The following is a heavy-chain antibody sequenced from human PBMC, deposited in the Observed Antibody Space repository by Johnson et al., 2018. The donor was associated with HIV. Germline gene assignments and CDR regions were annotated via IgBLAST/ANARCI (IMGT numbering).Heavy chain of an antibody. CDR1: GFTFSSYW. V-gene: IGHV3-7*05. CDR2: IKQDGSEK. Sequence: VQLVESGGGLVQPGGSLRLSCAASGFTFSSYWMSWVRQAPGKGLEWVAHIKQDGSEKYYVDSMKGRFTISRDNAKNSLYLQMNSLRAEDTAMYYCARDLRLGAIDAFDIWGQGTMVTVSS. CDR3: ARDLRLGAIDAFDI. J-gene: IGHJ3*02. D-gene: IGHD1-26*01.